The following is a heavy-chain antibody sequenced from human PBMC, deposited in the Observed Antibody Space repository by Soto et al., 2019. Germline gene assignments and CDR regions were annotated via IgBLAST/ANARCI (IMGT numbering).Heavy chain of an antibody. V-gene: IGHV1-46*01. CDR3: ARDVLTGTYYYDSSGYNIYYYYYGMDV. D-gene: IGHD3-22*01. Sequence: ASVKVSCKASGYTFTSYYMHWVRQAPGQGLEWMGIINPSGGSTSYAQKFQGRVTMTRDTSTSTVYMELSSLRSEDTAVYYCARDVLTGTYYYDSSGYNIYYYYYGMDVWGQGTTVTVSS. J-gene: IGHJ6*02. CDR2: INPSGGST. CDR1: GYTFTSYY.